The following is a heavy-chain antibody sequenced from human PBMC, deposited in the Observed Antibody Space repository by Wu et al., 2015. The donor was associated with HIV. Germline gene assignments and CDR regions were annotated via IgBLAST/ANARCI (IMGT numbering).Heavy chain of an antibody. Sequence: QVQLLQSGPEVRRPGSSVRISCKTLGDTLNRFTINWVRQAPGQGVEWVGGIIPLSGTINYAQKFQTRVTITADESTATAHLEVNSLRHEDTAMYYCARDGDYCSEVKCDFRWFDPWGQGTLVTVSS. D-gene: IGHD2-15*01. V-gene: IGHV1-69*12. CDR2: IIPLSGTI. J-gene: IGHJ5*02. CDR1: GDTLNRFT. CDR3: ARDGDYCSEVKCDFRWFDP.